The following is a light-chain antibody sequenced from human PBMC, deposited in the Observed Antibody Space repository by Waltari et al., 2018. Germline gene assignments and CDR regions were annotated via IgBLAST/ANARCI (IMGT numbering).Light chain of an antibody. CDR2: GAS. CDR3: QHYVRLPST. Sequence: EIVLTQSPGTLSLSPGERATLSCRTSQSISRALAWYQQKPGQAPRPLIYGASSRATGIPDRFSGSGSGTDFSLTIGRLEPEDFAVYYCQHYVRLPSTFGQGTKVEIK. V-gene: IGKV3-20*01. J-gene: IGKJ1*01. CDR1: QSISRA.